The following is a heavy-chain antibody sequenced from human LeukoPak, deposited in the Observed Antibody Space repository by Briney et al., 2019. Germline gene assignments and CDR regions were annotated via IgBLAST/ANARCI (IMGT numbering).Heavy chain of an antibody. J-gene: IGHJ5*02. Sequence: GGSLRLSRVGSGFTFSVHWVRQVPGKGLEWLTFIRHDGTDQHHADSVRGRFTISRDNSKNTVYLQMNSLRPEDTALYYCAKDGNWASVSWGQGTLVTVSS. V-gene: IGHV3-30*02. CDR2: IRHDGTDQ. CDR1: GFTFS. CDR3: AKDGNWASVS. D-gene: IGHD7-27*01.